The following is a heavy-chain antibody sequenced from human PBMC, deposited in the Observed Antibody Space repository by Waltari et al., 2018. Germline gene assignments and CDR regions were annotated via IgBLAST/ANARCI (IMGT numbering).Heavy chain of an antibody. CDR2: IHYGGST. CDR1: DDSFNDYY. V-gene: IGHV4-59*01. D-gene: IGHD1-1*01. Sequence: QVQLQESGPGLVKPSETLSLTCTISDDSFNDYYWCWIRQPPGKGLEWLGYIHYGGSTDSSPAFKSRVTMSIDTSKNQFSLNLSSVSAADTAVYYCARDAATGYFDSWGQGTLVTVSS. CDR3: ARDAATGYFDS. J-gene: IGHJ4*02.